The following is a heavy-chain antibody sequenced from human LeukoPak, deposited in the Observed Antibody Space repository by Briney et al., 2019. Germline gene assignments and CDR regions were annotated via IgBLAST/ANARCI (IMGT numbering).Heavy chain of an antibody. V-gene: IGHV4-31*03. CDR2: IYYSGST. CDR1: GGSISSGGYY. Sequence: SETLSLTCTVSGGSISSGGYYWSWIRQHPGKGLEWIVYIYYSGSTYYNPSLKSRVTISVDTSKNQFSLKLSSVTAADTAVYYCARDSPYDYVWGSYRYTPGWLDYWGQGTLVTVSS. J-gene: IGHJ4*02. D-gene: IGHD3-16*02. CDR3: ARDSPYDYVWGSYRYTPGWLDY.